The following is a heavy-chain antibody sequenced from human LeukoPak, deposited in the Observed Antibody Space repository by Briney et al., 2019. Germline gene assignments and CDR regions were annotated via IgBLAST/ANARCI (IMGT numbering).Heavy chain of an antibody. V-gene: IGHV4-59*01. Sequence: PSETLSLTCNASGASIITYYWSWIRQPPGKGLEWIGYIYYTGNSHYNPSLRSRVTISVDTSKNQFSLRLSSVTPADTAVYYCARAPYSGYDPYYMDVWGKGTTVSVSS. D-gene: IGHD5-12*01. CDR3: ARAPYSGYDPYYMDV. CDR2: IYYTGNS. CDR1: GASIITYY. J-gene: IGHJ6*03.